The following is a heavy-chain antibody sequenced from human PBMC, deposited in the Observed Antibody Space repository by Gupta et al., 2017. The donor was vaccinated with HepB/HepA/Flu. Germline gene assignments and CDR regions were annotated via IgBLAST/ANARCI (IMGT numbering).Heavy chain of an antibody. V-gene: IGHV3-33*01. CDR1: GFTFSSYG. Sequence: QVQLVESGGGVVQPGRSLRLSCAASGFTFSSYGMHWVRQAPGKGLEWVAVIWYDGSNKYYADSVKGRFTISRDNSKNTLYLQMNSLRAEDTAVYYCAREPLTTVTFYYFDYWGQGTLVTVSS. J-gene: IGHJ4*02. D-gene: IGHD4-11*01. CDR2: IWYDGSNK. CDR3: AREPLTTVTFYYFDY.